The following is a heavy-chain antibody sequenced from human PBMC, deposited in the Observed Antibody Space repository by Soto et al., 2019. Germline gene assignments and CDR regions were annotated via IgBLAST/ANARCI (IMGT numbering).Heavy chain of an antibody. Sequence: ASVKVSCKASGYTFTSYYMHWVRQAPGQGLEWMGIINPSGGSTSYAQKFQGRVTMTRDTSTSTVYMELSSLRSEDTAVYYCARENYYDSSGRFDAFDIWGQGTMVTV. CDR3: ARENYYDSSGRFDAFDI. CDR2: INPSGGST. CDR1: GYTFTSYY. V-gene: IGHV1-46*01. D-gene: IGHD3-22*01. J-gene: IGHJ3*02.